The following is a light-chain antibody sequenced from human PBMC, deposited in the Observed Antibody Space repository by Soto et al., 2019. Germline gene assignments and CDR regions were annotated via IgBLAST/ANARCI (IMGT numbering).Light chain of an antibody. CDR3: SSYTSSSTRV. J-gene: IGLJ1*01. Sequence: QSVLTQPASVSGSPGQSITISCTGTSSDVGGYNYVSWYQQHPGKAPKLMIYDVSNRPSGVSSRFSGSKSGNTASLTISGLQAEDEADYYCSSYTSSSTRVFGTGTRSPP. CDR2: DVS. CDR1: SSDVGGYNY. V-gene: IGLV2-14*01.